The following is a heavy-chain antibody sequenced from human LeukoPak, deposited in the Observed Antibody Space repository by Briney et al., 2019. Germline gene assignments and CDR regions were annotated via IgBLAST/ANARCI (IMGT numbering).Heavy chain of an antibody. CDR3: ARAEAPTGLLYWDWFDP. J-gene: IGHJ5*02. CDR1: GGSISSGGYY. Sequence: SETLSLTCTVSGGSISSGGYYWSWIRQPPGKGLEWIGYIYHSGSTYYNPSLKSRVTISVDRSKNQFSLKLSSVTAADTAVYYCARAEAPTGLLYWDWFDPWGQGTLVTVSS. D-gene: IGHD2-2*02. V-gene: IGHV4-30-2*01. CDR2: IYHSGST.